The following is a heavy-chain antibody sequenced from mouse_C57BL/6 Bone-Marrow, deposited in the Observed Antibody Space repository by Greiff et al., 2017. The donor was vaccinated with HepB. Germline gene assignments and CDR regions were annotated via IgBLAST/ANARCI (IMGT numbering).Heavy chain of an antibody. J-gene: IGHJ2*01. CDR2: INPYNGGT. CDR1: GYTFTDYY. V-gene: IGHV1-19*01. D-gene: IGHD1-1*01. Sequence: EVQLVESGPVLVKPGASVKMSCKASGYTFTDYYMNWVKQSHGKSLEWIGVINPYNGGTSYNQKFKGKATLTVDKSSSTAYMELNSLTSEDSAVYYCAREGDYYGSRGPLFDYWGQGTTLTVSS. CDR3: AREGDYYGSRGPLFDY.